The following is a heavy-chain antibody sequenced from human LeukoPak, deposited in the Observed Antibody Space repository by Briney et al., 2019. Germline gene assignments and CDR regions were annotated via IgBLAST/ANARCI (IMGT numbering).Heavy chain of an antibody. D-gene: IGHD4-11*01. V-gene: IGHV1-18*01. CDR1: GYTFTSYG. J-gene: IGHJ4*02. CDR2: ISAYNGNT. Sequence: GASVKVSCKASGYTFTSYGISWVRQAPGQGLEWVGWISAYNGNTNYAQKLQGRVTMTTDTSTSTAYMELRSLRSDDTAVYYCARDRAVTTHSQERDFDYWGQGTLVTVSS. CDR3: ARDRAVTTHSQERDFDY.